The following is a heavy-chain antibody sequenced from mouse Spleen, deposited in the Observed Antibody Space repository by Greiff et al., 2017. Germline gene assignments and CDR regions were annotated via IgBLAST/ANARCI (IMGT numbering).Heavy chain of an antibody. CDR2: INSNGGST. J-gene: IGHJ4*01. V-gene: IGHV5-6-2*01. D-gene: IGHD2-4*01. CDR3: ARQDYDYIYAMDY. CDR1: GFTFSSYA. Sequence: EVHLVESGGGLVKPGGSLKLSCAASGFTFSSYAMSWVRQTPEKRLEWVAAINSNGGSTYYPDTVKDRFTISRDNAKNTLYLQMSSLRSEDTALYYCARQDYDYIYAMDYWGQGTSVTVSS.